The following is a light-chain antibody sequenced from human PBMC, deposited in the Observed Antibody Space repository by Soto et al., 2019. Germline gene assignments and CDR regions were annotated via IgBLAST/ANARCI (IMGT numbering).Light chain of an antibody. J-gene: IGLJ1*01. V-gene: IGLV2-14*01. CDR2: EVS. Sequence: QSALTQPASVSGSPGQSITISCTGTSSDVGGYNYVSWYQQHQGKAPKLMIYEVSNRPSGVSNRFSGSKSGNTASLTISGLQAEDEADYYCSSYTSSSPYVFGTGTKLTVL. CDR3: SSYTSSSPYV. CDR1: SSDVGGYNY.